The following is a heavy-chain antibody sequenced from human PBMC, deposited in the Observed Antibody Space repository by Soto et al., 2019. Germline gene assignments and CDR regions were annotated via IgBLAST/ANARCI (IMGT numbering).Heavy chain of an antibody. CDR3: ARIVTAERGGGSCYGKSAFDI. D-gene: IGHD2-15*01. CDR1: GFSLSTSGMC. V-gene: IGHV2-70*11. J-gene: IGHJ3*02. CDR2: IDWDDDK. Sequence: SGPTLVNPTQTLTLTCTFSGFSLSTSGMCVSWIRQPPGKALEWLARIDWDDDKYYSTSLKTRLTISKDTSKNQVVLTMTNMDPVDTATYYCARIVTAERGGGSCYGKSAFDIWGQGTMVTVSS.